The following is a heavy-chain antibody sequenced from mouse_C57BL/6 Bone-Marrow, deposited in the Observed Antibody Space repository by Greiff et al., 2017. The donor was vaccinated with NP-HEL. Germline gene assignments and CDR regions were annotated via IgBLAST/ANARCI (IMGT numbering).Heavy chain of an antibody. CDR1: GYTFTSYG. D-gene: IGHD1-1*01. V-gene: IGHV1-81*01. CDR2: IYPRSGNT. J-gene: IGHJ2*01. Sequence: VKLMESGAELARPGASVKLSCKASGYTFTSYGISWVKQRTGQGLEWIGEIYPRSGNTYYNEKFKGKATLTADKSSSTAYMELRSLTSEDSAVYFCAKGLITTLDYWGQGTTLTVSS. CDR3: AKGLITTLDY.